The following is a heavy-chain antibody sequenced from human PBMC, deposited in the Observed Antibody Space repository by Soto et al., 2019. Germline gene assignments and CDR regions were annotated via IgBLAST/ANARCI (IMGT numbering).Heavy chain of an antibody. CDR1: GYTFTGYY. J-gene: IGHJ4*02. Sequence: GASVKVSCKASGYTFTGYYMHWVRQAPGQGREWMGWINPNSGGTNYAQKFQGWVIMTRDTSISTAYMELSRLRSDDTAVYYCARDMDFWSGPTFDYWGQGTLVTVSS. V-gene: IGHV1-2*04. CDR3: ARDMDFWSGPTFDY. CDR2: INPNSGGT. D-gene: IGHD3-3*01.